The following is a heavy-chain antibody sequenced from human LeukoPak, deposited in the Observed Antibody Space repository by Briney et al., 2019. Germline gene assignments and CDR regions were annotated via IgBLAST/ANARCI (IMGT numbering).Heavy chain of an antibody. Sequence: PGGSLRLSCSASGFTFSSYSMNWVRQAPGKGLEWVSFISSSSSYIYYADSVKGRFTISRDNAKNSLYLQMNSLRAEDTAVYYCARGEYGSGSPAFDLWGRGTMVTVSS. J-gene: IGHJ3*01. D-gene: IGHD3-10*01. CDR3: ARGEYGSGSPAFDL. V-gene: IGHV3-21*01. CDR1: GFTFSSYS. CDR2: ISSSSSYI.